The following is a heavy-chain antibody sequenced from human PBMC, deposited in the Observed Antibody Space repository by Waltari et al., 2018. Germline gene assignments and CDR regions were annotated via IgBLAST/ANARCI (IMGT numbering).Heavy chain of an antibody. D-gene: IGHD6-19*01. CDR2: ISSSSSYI. CDR1: GFTFSCYC. V-gene: IGHV3-21*01. J-gene: IGHJ4*02. Sequence: VALVGSGGGLGKPGGVLGPPCSASGFTFSCYCLNWVRQAPGKGLEWVSSISSSSSYIYYADSVKGRFTISRDNAKNSLYLQMNSLRAEDTAVYYCARVGYSSGPTGLWGQGTLVTVSS. CDR3: ARVGYSSGPTGL.